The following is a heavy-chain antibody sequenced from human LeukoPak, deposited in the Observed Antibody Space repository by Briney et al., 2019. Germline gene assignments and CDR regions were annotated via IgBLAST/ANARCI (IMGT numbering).Heavy chain of an antibody. CDR3: ARGGYSGSYSDY. CDR2: IYHSGST. V-gene: IGHV4-38-2*01. D-gene: IGHD1-26*01. Sequence: PSETLSLTCAVYGGSFSGYYWGWIRQPPGKGLEWIGSIYHSGSTYYNPSLKSRVTISVDTFKNQFSLKLSSVTAADTAVYYCARGGYSGSYSDYWGQGTLVTVSS. CDR1: GGSFSGYY. J-gene: IGHJ4*02.